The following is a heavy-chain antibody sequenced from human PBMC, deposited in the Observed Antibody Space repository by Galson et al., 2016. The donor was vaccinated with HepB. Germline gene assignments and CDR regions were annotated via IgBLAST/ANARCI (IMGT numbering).Heavy chain of an antibody. CDR3: ASHRPYRRSSFKYYYCGMDV. V-gene: IGHV1-18*01. CDR2: ISATNGAT. J-gene: IGHJ6*04. D-gene: IGHD3-16*02. Sequence: SVRVSCKASGFSFRNFSLRWVRQAPGQGLEWMGWISATNGATDYAHKLQGRVTMTPDTSTRTAHMELRSLRSDDTAVYYCASHRPYRRSSFKYYYCGMDVWGDGTTVIVSS. CDR1: GFSFRNFS.